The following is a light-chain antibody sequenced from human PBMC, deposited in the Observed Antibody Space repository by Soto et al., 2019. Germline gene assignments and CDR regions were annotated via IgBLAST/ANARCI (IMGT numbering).Light chain of an antibody. V-gene: IGKV3-20*01. J-gene: IGKJ1*01. Sequence: ERVLTQSPATLSVSPGERATLSCRASQSVSSNLAWYQQKPGQAPRLLIYSASLKPAGIPDRFSGSGSETDFTLTISRLEPEDFAVYYCQRYGTSLTWTFGQGTKVDIK. CDR2: SAS. CDR3: QRYGTSLTWT. CDR1: QSVSSN.